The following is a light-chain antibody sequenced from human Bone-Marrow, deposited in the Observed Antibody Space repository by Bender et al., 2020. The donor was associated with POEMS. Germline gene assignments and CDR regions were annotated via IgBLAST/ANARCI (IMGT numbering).Light chain of an antibody. V-gene: IGLV2-14*01. CDR2: TVN. J-gene: IGLJ3*02. CDR1: SDDIGGYNY. CDR3: CSYAGSDIRV. Sequence: QSALTQPASVSGSPGQSITISCTGTSDDIGGYNYVSWFQQHPGKAPKLLISTVNSRPSGVSNRFSGSKSGNTASLTISGLQPEDEADYYCCSYAGSDIRVFGGGTKVTVL.